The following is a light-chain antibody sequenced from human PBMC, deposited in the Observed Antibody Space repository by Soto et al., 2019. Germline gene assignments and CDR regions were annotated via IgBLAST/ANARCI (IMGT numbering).Light chain of an antibody. CDR1: QSVSSNY. CDR2: GAS. CDR3: QQYGSSPPIT. Sequence: EIVMTQSPAPRSVSSGESATLSCRSSQSVSSNYLAWYQQKPGQSPRLLIYGASYRATGIPDRFSGSGSGADFTLTINRLEPEDFAVYYCQQYGSSPPITFGQGTRLEI. J-gene: IGKJ5*01. V-gene: IGKV3-20*01.